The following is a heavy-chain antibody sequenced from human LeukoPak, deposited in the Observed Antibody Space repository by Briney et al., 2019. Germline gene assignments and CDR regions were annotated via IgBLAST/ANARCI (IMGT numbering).Heavy chain of an antibody. Sequence: GGSLRLSCAASGFTFRSYGMHWVRQAPGKGLEWVAVISYDGSDKYYADSVKGRFTISRDNSKNTLYLQMNSLRAEDTAVYYCAKDPRRYSRTGGYFDYWGQGTLVTVSS. J-gene: IGHJ4*02. V-gene: IGHV3-30*18. CDR3: AKDPRRYSRTGGYFDY. D-gene: IGHD6-13*01. CDR2: ISYDGSDK. CDR1: GFTFRSYG.